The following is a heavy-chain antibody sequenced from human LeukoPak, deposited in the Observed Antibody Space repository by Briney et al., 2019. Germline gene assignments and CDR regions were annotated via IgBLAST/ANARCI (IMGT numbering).Heavy chain of an antibody. J-gene: IGHJ4*02. V-gene: IGHV3-23*01. CDR2: ISGSGGST. CDR1: GFTFSSYA. CDR3: AKDRWLARPQTDY. Sequence: PGGALRLSCAAPGFTFSSYAMSWVRQAPGKVLERVSAISGSGGSTYYADSVKGRFTISRDNSTNTLYLQMNSLRAEDTAVYYCAKDRWLARPQTDYWGQGTLVTVSS. D-gene: IGHD5-24*01.